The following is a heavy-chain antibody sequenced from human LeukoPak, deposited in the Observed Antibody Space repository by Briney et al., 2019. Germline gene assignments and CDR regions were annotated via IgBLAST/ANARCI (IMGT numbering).Heavy chain of an antibody. Sequence: PSETLSLTCAVYGGSFSGYYWSWIRQPPGKGLEWIGEINHSGSTNYNPSPKSRVTISVDTSKNQFSLKLSSVTAADTAVYYCARVGVVWDYFDYWGQGTLVTVSS. J-gene: IGHJ4*02. CDR3: ARVGVVWDYFDY. CDR1: GGSFSGYY. V-gene: IGHV4-34*01. D-gene: IGHD3-3*01. CDR2: INHSGST.